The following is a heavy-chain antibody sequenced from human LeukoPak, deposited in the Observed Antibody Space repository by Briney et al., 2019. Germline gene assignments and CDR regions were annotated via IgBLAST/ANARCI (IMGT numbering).Heavy chain of an antibody. V-gene: IGHV4-59*01. CDR3: ARDAVSAAVLP. D-gene: IGHD6-13*01. CDR1: GGSISSYY. J-gene: IGHJ5*02. CDR2: IYYSGST. Sequence: PSETLSLTRTVSGGSISSYYWSWIRQPPGKGLEWIGYIYYSGSTNYNPSLKSRVTISVDTSKNQFSLKLSSVTAADTAVYYCARDAVSAAVLPWGQGTLVTVSS.